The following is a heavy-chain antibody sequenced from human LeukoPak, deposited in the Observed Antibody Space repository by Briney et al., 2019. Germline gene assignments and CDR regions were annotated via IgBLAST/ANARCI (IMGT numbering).Heavy chain of an antibody. CDR1: GFTFSDYY. CDR3: ARVGRTSIGFDY. Sequence: GESLKISCAASGFTFSDYYMSWIRQAPGKGLEWVSYISSSGNYANYADSVKGRFTISRDNGKKSLNLQMESLRAEDMAVYYCARVGRTSIGFDYWGQGTVVTVSS. V-gene: IGHV3-11*05. J-gene: IGHJ4*02. D-gene: IGHD1-7*01. CDR2: ISSSGNYA.